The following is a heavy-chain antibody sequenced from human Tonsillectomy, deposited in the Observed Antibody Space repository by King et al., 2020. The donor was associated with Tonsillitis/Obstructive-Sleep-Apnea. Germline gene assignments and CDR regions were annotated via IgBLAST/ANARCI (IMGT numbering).Heavy chain of an antibody. V-gene: IGHV3-30*04. D-gene: IGHD2-2*02. CDR1: GFTFRSYA. J-gene: IGHJ4*02. CDR2: ISYDGSNK. CDR3: ARDLPIVVIQAAIKGGFDY. Sequence: VQLVESGGGVVQPGRSLRLSCAASGFTFRSYAMHWVRQAPGKGLEWVAVISYDGSNKYYADSVKGRFTISRDNSKNTLYLQMNSLRAEDTAVYYCARDLPIVVIQAAIKGGFDYWGQGTLVTVSS.